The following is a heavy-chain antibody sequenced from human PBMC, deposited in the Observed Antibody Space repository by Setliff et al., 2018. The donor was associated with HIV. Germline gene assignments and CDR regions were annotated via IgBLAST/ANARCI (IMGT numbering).Heavy chain of an antibody. CDR1: GKSLSNYW. Sequence: GGSLRLSCKGSGKSLSNYWINWVRQMPGKGLEWMGRIDPSDSYINYGPSFQGHVTISADKSISTAYLQWSSLKASDTAMYYCARLKSPTPYYYCGMDVWGQGTTVTV. D-gene: IGHD4-4*01. CDR3: ARLKSPTPYYYCGMDV. V-gene: IGHV5-10-1*01. J-gene: IGHJ6*02. CDR2: IDPSDSYI.